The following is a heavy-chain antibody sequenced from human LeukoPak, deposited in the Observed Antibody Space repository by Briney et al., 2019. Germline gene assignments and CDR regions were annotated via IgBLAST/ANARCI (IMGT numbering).Heavy chain of an antibody. CDR3: ANSRWLIDYYLDV. Sequence: SETLSLTCTVSGASITSSAYSWGWIRQPPGKGLEWIGSFYYSGSTYYNPSLKSRITISADTSKNQFSLNVSSVTAADTAVYYCANSRWLIDYYLDVWGKGTTVIVSS. J-gene: IGHJ6*03. CDR2: FYYSGST. V-gene: IGHV4-39*07. CDR1: GASITSSAYS. D-gene: IGHD5-12*01.